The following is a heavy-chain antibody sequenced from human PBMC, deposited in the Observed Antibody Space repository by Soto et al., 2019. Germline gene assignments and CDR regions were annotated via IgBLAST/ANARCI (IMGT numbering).Heavy chain of an antibody. CDR2: IYYSGST. D-gene: IGHD1-26*01. Sequence: SETLSLTCTVSGDSISEYYWSWIRQPPGKGLEWIGYIYYSGSTNSNNPSLKSRVAISVDTSKNEFSLKLSSVTAADTAVYYCARGLITGSQYSGGWYYFDSWGQGTQVTVSS. CDR3: ARGLITGSQYSGGWYYFDS. J-gene: IGHJ4*02. V-gene: IGHV4-59*12. CDR1: GDSISEYY.